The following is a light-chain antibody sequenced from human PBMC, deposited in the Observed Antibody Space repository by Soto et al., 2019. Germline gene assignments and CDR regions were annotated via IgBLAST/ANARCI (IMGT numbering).Light chain of an antibody. J-gene: IGKJ1*01. CDR3: QQYDSSPRT. Sequence: EIVLTQSPGTLSLSPGERATLSCRASQSVSNNYLAWYQQKPGQAPRLLIYDASNRATGIPARFSGSGSGTDFTLTISRLEPEDFAVYWCQQYDSSPRTFGQGTKVDIK. CDR2: DAS. V-gene: IGKV3-20*01. CDR1: QSVSNNY.